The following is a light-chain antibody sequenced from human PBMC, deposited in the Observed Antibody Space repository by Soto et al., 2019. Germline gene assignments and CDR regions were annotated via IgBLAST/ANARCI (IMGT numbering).Light chain of an antibody. CDR3: QQRIKWAPWM. J-gene: IGKJ1*01. CDR2: DAS. Sequence: EIVLTQSPATLSLSPGERATLSCRASQSVSSYLAWYQQKPGQAPRLLIYDASNRATGIPARFSGSGSGTDFTITISRLVPEDFAFFYCQQRIKWAPWMFGQGTKVEIK. CDR1: QSVSSY. V-gene: IGKV3-11*01.